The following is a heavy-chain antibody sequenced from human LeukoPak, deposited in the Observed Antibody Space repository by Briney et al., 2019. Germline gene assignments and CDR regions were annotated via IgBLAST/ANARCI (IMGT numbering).Heavy chain of an antibody. CDR1: GFTVSSNY. J-gene: IGHJ4*02. V-gene: IGHV3-48*01. D-gene: IGHD1-1*01. Sequence: GGTLRLSCAASGFTVSSNYMSWVRQAPGKGLEWVSYIGASGGTVYYADSVKGRFTISRDNAENSLYLQMNSLRVDDTAVYYCARDHNYAIDYWGQGTLVTVSS. CDR2: IGASGGTV. CDR3: ARDHNYAIDY.